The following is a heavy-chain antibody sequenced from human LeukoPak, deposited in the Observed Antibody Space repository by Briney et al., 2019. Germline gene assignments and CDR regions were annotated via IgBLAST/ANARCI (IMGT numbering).Heavy chain of an antibody. V-gene: IGHV3-30*18. Sequence: PGGSLRLSCAASGFTFSSYGMHWVRQALGKGLEWVAVISYDGSNKYYADSVKGRFTISRDNSKNTLYLQMNSLRAEDTAVYYCAKDPGPIVVAPAATYLSMGYFDYWGQGTLVTVSS. CDR3: AKDPGPIVVAPAATYLSMGYFDY. D-gene: IGHD2-2*01. CDR2: ISYDGSNK. CDR1: GFTFSSYG. J-gene: IGHJ4*02.